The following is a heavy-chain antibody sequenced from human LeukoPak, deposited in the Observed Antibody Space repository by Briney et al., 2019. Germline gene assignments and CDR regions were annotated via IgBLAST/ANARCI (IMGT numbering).Heavy chain of an antibody. J-gene: IGHJ3*02. CDR3: AKDSLRRVVRGDAFDI. V-gene: IGHV3-9*01. CDR2: ISWNSGSI. Sequence: PGRSLRLSCAASGFTFDDYAMHWVRQAPGKGLEWVSGISWNSGSIGYADSVKGRFTISRDNAKNSLYLQMNSLRAEDTALYYCAKDSLRRVVRGDAFDIWGQGTMVTVSS. CDR1: GFTFDDYA. D-gene: IGHD2-2*01.